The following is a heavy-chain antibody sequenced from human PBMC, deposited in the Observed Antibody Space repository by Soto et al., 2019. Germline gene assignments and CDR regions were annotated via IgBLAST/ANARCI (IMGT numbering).Heavy chain of an antibody. D-gene: IGHD2-15*01. V-gene: IGHV1-18*01. J-gene: IGHJ4*02. Sequence: QVQLVQSGAEMKKPGASVRVSCKASGYTFINYDFSWVRQAPGQGLEWMGWISGHNGNTKYAQKFQGRVTVTTDSSTTTAYMELRSLRSDDTAVYYCARDTAVAFDYLGQGTLVTVSS. CDR2: ISGHNGNT. CDR1: GYTFINYD. CDR3: ARDTAVAFDY.